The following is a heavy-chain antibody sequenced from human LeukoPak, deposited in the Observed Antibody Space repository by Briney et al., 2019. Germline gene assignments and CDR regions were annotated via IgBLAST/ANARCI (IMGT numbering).Heavy chain of an antibody. V-gene: IGHV4-34*01. CDR2: INHSGST. Sequence: SETLSLTCAVYGGSFSGDYWSWIRQPPGKGLEWIGEINHSGSTNYNPSLKSRVTISVDTSKNQFSLKLSSVTAADTAVYYCARVYCSGGSCYRGRYYGMDVWGQGTTVTVSS. CDR1: GGSFSGDY. CDR3: ARVYCSGGSCYRGRYYGMDV. J-gene: IGHJ6*02. D-gene: IGHD2-15*01.